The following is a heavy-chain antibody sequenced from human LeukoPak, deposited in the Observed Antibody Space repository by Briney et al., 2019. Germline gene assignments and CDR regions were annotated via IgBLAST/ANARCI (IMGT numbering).Heavy chain of an antibody. V-gene: IGHV4-34*01. CDR1: SGSSSGYY. Sequence: PSETLSLTCAVYSGSSSGYYWSWIRQPPGKGLEWIGEINHSGNTNYNLSLKSRVTISVDTSKNHFSLQLSSVTAADTAAYYCARGRSYDFWSGDFPFGMDVWGQGTTITVSS. J-gene: IGHJ6*02. CDR2: INHSGNT. D-gene: IGHD3-3*01. CDR3: ARGRSYDFWSGDFPFGMDV.